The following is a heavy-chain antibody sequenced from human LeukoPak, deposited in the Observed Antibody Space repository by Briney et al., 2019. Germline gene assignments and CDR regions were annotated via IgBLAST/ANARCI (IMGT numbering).Heavy chain of an antibody. J-gene: IGHJ3*02. D-gene: IGHD3-22*01. CDR2: ISSSGSTI. V-gene: IGHV3-11*01. CDR1: GFTFSDYY. Sequence: GGSLRLSCAASGFTFSDYYMSWIRQAPGKGLEWVSYISSSGSTIYYADSVKGRFTISRDNAKNSLYLQMNSLRAEDTAVYYCARAVRNYYYDSSGLDAFDIWGQGTMVTVSS. CDR3: ARAVRNYYYDSSGLDAFDI.